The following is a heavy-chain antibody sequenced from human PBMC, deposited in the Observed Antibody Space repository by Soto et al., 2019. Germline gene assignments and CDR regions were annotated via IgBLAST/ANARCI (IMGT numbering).Heavy chain of an antibody. J-gene: IGHJ4*02. V-gene: IGHV3-30*03. D-gene: IGHD6-19*01. Sequence: GGSLRLSCAASGFTFSSYGMHWVRQAPGKGLEWVAVISYDGSNKYYADSVKGRFTISRDNSKNTLYLQMNSLRAEDTAVYYCAYALITVAGTPVGGTVWGQGTLVTVSS. CDR2: ISYDGSNK. CDR3: AYALITVAGTPVGGTV. CDR1: GFTFSSYG.